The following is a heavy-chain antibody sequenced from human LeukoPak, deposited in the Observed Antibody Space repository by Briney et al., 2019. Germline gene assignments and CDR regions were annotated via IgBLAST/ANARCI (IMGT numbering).Heavy chain of an antibody. V-gene: IGHV3-23*01. CDR2: ISGRDGNT. Sequence: GGSLRLSCAASGFTFSSYAMSWVRQAPGKGLEWGSAISGRDGNTYYADSVKGRFTISRDNSKNTLYLQMISLRAEDTAIYFCTRDRIVMSGFFDYWGQGTLVTVSS. CDR3: TRDRIVMSGFFDY. CDR1: GFTFSSYA. D-gene: IGHD6-19*01. J-gene: IGHJ4*02.